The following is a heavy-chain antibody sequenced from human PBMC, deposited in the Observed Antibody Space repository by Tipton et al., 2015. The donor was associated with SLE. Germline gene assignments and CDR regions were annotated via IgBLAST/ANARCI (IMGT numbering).Heavy chain of an antibody. J-gene: IGHJ4*02. D-gene: IGHD3-10*01. CDR2: IRYDETKE. CDR3: ARDLRFYGSGSRYYFDH. CDR1: EFTFRSYG. V-gene: IGHV3-30*02. Sequence: SLRLSCAASEFTFRSYGMHWVRQAPGKGLEWVAFIRYDETKEYYADSVNGRFIISRDTSKNTLYLQMNTLRPEDTGFYYCARDLRFYGSGSRYYFDHWGQGTSVTVSS.